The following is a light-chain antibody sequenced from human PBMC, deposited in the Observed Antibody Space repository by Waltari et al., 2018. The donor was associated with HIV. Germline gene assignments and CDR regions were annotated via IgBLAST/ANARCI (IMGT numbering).Light chain of an antibody. Sequence: SYELTQPPSMSVSPGQTARITCSGDALPKQYAYWYQQKPGQAPVLIIYKDTERPSGIPERFSCSNSGTIATLTISGVQAEDEASYYCQSADSSGIYEIFGGGTKVIVL. CDR1: ALPKQY. CDR2: KDT. CDR3: QSADSSGIYEI. V-gene: IGLV3-25*03. J-gene: IGLJ2*01.